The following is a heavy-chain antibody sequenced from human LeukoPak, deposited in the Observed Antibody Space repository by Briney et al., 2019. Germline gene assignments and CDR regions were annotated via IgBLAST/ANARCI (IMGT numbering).Heavy chain of an antibody. J-gene: IGHJ4*02. V-gene: IGHV3-30*03. CDR3: ARSYYYHSGSFDY. CDR1: GFTFSTFN. Sequence: GRSLRLSCAASGFTFSTFNMHWVRQAPGKGLEWVAVFSSDGRSTFYAENVQGRFTLSRDNSKNTLSLQMNSLRAEDTAVYYCARSYYYHSGSFDYWGQGTLGTVSS. D-gene: IGHD3-10*01. CDR2: FSSDGRST.